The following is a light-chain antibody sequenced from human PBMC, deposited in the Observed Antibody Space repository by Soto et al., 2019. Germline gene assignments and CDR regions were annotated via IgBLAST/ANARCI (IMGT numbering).Light chain of an antibody. Sequence: EIVLTQSPGTLSLSPGERATLSCRASQSVSSNYLAWYQQKPGQAPRLLIYGASSRATGIPDRFSGSGSGTDFTLTIRRLEPEDFAVYYCQQRSNWPPWTFGQGTKVDIK. CDR3: QQRSNWPPWT. CDR1: QSVSSNY. CDR2: GAS. J-gene: IGKJ1*01. V-gene: IGKV3D-20*02.